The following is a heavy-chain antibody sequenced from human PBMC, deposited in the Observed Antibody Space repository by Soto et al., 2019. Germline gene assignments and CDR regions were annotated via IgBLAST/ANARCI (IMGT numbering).Heavy chain of an antibody. J-gene: IGHJ4*02. D-gene: IGHD2-2*01. CDR3: ASSRAGGCSGTSCYAY. V-gene: IGHV3-23*01. CDR1: GFTFNTYA. CDR2: ISGSGDST. Sequence: EVQLLESGGGLVQPGGSLRLSCAASGFTFNTYAMNWVRQAPGKGLEWVSGISGSGDSTYYAESVKGQFTISRDNSKNILNLQMSGLGAEDTAVYYCASSRAGGCSGTSCYAYWGQGTLVIVSS.